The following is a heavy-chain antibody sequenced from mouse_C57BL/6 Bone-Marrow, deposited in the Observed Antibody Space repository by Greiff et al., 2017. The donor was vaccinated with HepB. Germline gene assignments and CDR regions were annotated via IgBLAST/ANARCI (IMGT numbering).Heavy chain of an antibody. J-gene: IGHJ3*01. Sequence: VQLKQSGPVLVKPGASVKMSCKASGYTFTDYYMNWVKQSHGKSLEWIGVINPYNGGTSYNQKFKGKATLTGDKSSSTADMELNSLTSEDSAVYYCASSPPFITTVVAEGFAYWGQGTLVTVSA. CDR3: ASSPPFITTVVAEGFAY. D-gene: IGHD1-1*01. CDR1: GYTFTDYY. V-gene: IGHV1-19*01. CDR2: INPYNGGT.